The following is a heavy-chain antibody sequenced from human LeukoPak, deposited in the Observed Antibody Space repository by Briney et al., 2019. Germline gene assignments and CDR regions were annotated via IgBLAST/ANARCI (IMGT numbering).Heavy chain of an antibody. Sequence: GGSLRLSCAASGFTFDGYGLSWVRQAPGKGLEWVSNINWNGDSKGYADSVKGRFTISSDNGKNSLYLQMNVPRADDTVFYCCAREVATYDYYYYMDVWRKGTTVTVSS. D-gene: IGHD5-12*01. CDR3: AREVATYDYYYYMDV. CDR1: GFTFDGYG. CDR2: INWNGDSK. J-gene: IGHJ6*03. V-gene: IGHV3-20*04.